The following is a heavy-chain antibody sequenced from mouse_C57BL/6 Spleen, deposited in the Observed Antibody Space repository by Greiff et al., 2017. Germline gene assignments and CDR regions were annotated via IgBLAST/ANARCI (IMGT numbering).Heavy chain of an antibody. D-gene: IGHD1-3*01. CDR1: GFTFNTYA. J-gene: IGHJ1*03. CDR3: VRESGKGYFDV. Sequence: EVMLVESGGGLVQPKGSLKLSCAASGFTFNTYAMNWVRQAPGKGLEWVARIRSKSNNYATYYADSVKDRFTISRDNTESMHYLEMNNLETDGTAMYFCVRESGKGYFDVWGTGTTVTVSS. V-gene: IGHV10-1*01. CDR2: IRSKSNNYAT.